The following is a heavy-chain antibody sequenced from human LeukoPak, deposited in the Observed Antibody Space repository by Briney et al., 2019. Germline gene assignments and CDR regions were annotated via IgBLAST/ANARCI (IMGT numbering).Heavy chain of an antibody. CDR1: GGSISSSSYY. D-gene: IGHD2-21*01. CDR3: VRGDIVVVIAIVPDAFDI. Sequence: SETLSLTCTVSGGSISSSSYYWGWIRQPPGKGLEWIGSVYYSGNTYYNPSLKSRVTISVDTSKNQFSLKLSSVTAADTAVYYCVRGDIVVVIAIVPDAFDIWGQGTMVTVSS. V-gene: IGHV4-39*01. CDR2: VYYSGNT. J-gene: IGHJ3*02.